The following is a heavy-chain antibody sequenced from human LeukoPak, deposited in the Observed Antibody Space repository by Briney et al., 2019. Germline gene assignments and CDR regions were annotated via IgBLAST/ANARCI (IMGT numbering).Heavy chain of an antibody. Sequence: SETLSLTCTVSGGSISSGSHYWSWIRQPAGKGLEWIGRIYTSGSTNYNPSLKSRVTISVDTSKNQFSLRLSSVTAADTAVYYCVRDNSYCSSTSCYYNWFDPWGQGTLVTVSS. V-gene: IGHV4-61*02. D-gene: IGHD2-2*01. CDR3: VRDNSYCSSTSCYYNWFDP. CDR1: GGSISSGSHY. J-gene: IGHJ5*02. CDR2: IYTSGST.